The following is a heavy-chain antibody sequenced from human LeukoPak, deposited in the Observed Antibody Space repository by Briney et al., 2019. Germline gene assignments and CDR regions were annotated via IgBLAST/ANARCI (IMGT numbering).Heavy chain of an antibody. Sequence: SETLSRTCAVSGGPFRGYFWSWIRQSSGKGLEWIGEIHNSGTTNYDPSLNSRVTISEDTSKTQFYLNLSSVTAADTAVYYCARRYYYNLGSFPFDFWGQGTLVTVSS. CDR1: GGPFRGYF. CDR2: IHNSGTT. J-gene: IGHJ4*02. CDR3: ARRYYYNLGSFPFDF. D-gene: IGHD3-10*01. V-gene: IGHV4-34*01.